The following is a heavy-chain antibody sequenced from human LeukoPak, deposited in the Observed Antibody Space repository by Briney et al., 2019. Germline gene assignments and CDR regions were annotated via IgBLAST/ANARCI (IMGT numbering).Heavy chain of an antibody. V-gene: IGHV4-34*01. Sequence: SETLSLTCAVYGGSFSGYYWSWIRQPPGKGLEWIGEINHSGSTNYNPSLKSRVTISVDTPKNQFSLKLSSVTAADTAVYYCARASGGCSGGSCYPPRDRNFDYWGQGTLVTVSS. CDR2: INHSGST. CDR3: ARASGGCSGGSCYPPRDRNFDY. CDR1: GGSFSGYY. D-gene: IGHD2-15*01. J-gene: IGHJ4*02.